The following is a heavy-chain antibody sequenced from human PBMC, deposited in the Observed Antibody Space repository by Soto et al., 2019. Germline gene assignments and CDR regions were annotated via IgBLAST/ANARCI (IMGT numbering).Heavy chain of an antibody. CDR3: ATITKVQGVIGNAFDI. V-gene: IGHV1-3*01. J-gene: IGHJ3*02. D-gene: IGHD3-10*01. CDR2: NNAGNCNT. Sequence: ASVNVSCKASGYTFNSYAMHWVRQAPGQRLDGLIWNNAGNCNTKYSQKFQGRAVITTETHASTAYREVSSLRSEDTAVYYFATITKVQGVIGNAFDIWGQGTMVTVSS. CDR1: GYTFNSYA.